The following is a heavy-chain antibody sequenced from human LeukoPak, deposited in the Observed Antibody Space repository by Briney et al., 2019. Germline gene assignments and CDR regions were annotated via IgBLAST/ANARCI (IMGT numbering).Heavy chain of an antibody. D-gene: IGHD6-19*01. Sequence: GGSLRLSCSASGFTLSSYAMHWVRQAPGKGLEWVAVISYDGDNKYYAESVKGRFTISRDNSKNTPYLQMNSLRAEDTAVYYCAKVPRQNGWFPLSDYWGQGALVTVSS. J-gene: IGHJ4*02. V-gene: IGHV3-30*18. CDR3: AKVPRQNGWFPLSDY. CDR1: GFTLSSYA. CDR2: ISYDGDNK.